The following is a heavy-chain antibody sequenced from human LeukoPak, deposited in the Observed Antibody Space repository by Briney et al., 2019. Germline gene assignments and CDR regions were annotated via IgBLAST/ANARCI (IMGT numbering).Heavy chain of an antibody. J-gene: IGHJ2*01. CDR1: GGTFSSYA. CDR3: ARLVDTAGFWYFDL. V-gene: IGHV1-69*13. D-gene: IGHD5-18*01. Sequence: SVKVSCKASGGTFSSYAISWVRQAPGQGLEWMGGIIPIFGTANYAQKFQGRVTITADESTSTAYMELGSLRSEDTAVYYCARLVDTAGFWYFDLWGRGTLVTVSS. CDR2: IIPIFGTA.